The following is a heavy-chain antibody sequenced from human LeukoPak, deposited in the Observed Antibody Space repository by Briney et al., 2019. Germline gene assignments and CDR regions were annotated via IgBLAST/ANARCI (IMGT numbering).Heavy chain of an antibody. CDR1: GGSISSRNW. V-gene: IGHV4-4*02. CDR2: IYHSGST. Sequence: PSGTLSLTCAVSGGSISSRNWWSWVRQPPGKGLEWIGEIYHSGSTNYNPSLKSRVTISVDKSKNQFSLKLSSVTAADTAVYYCARDTVVVPAATGVNWFDPWGQGTPVTVSS. D-gene: IGHD2-2*01. J-gene: IGHJ5*02. CDR3: ARDTVVVPAATGVNWFDP.